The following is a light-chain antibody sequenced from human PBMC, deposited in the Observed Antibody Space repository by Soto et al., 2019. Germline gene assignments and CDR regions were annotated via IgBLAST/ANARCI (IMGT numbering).Light chain of an antibody. J-gene: IGLJ3*02. CDR1: SSDIGGSDY. Sequence: QSALTQAASVSGSPGQSITISYTGTSSDIGGSDYVSWYQKHPGKAPKVIIYEVSDRPSGVSDRFSGSKSGNTASLTISGLQAEDEADYYCSSYVTSGTLVFGGGTQLTVL. CDR2: EVS. V-gene: IGLV2-14*01. CDR3: SSYVTSGTLV.